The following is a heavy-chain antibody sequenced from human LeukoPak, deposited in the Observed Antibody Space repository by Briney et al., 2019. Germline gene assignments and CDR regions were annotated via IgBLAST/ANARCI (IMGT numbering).Heavy chain of an antibody. Sequence: PGGSLRLSCAASGFTVSSNYMSWVRQAPGEGLEWVSVIYSGGSTYYADSVKGRFTISRHNSENTLYLQMNSLRAEDTAVYYCAGGEAVTDFDYWGQGTLVTVSS. V-gene: IGHV3-53*04. CDR3: AGGEAVTDFDY. D-gene: IGHD4-17*01. CDR1: GFTVSSNY. CDR2: IYSGGST. J-gene: IGHJ4*02.